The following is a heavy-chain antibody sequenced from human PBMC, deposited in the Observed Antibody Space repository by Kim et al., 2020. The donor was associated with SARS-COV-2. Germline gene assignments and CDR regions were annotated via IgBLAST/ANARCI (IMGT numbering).Heavy chain of an antibody. CDR1: GGAITSDY. CDR2: IYSSGIV. CDR3: ARANYGYSYAPYYMDV. Sequence: SETLSLTCNVSGGAITSDYWAWIRQPPGKGLEWIGYIYSSGIVTYNPSLQSRVTISRDTSKNQVSLKLISVTAADTAVYFCARANYGYSYAPYYMDVSG. J-gene: IGHJ6*03. V-gene: IGHV4-59*01. D-gene: IGHD3-16*01.